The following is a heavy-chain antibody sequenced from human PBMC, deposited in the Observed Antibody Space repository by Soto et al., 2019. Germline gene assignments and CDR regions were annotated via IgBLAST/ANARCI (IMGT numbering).Heavy chain of an antibody. Sequence: GGSLRLSCAASGFTFSSYAMSWVRQAPGKGLEWVSAISGSGGSTYYADSVKGRFTISRDNSKNTLYLQMNSLRAEDTAVYYCAKDPEYSSSWYDYYYYGMDVWGQGTTVTVSS. V-gene: IGHV3-23*01. J-gene: IGHJ6*02. CDR2: ISGSGGST. CDR1: GFTFSSYA. D-gene: IGHD6-13*01. CDR3: AKDPEYSSSWYDYYYYGMDV.